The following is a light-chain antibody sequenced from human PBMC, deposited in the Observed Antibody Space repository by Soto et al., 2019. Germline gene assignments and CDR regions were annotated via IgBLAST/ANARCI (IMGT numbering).Light chain of an antibody. CDR2: GAS. J-gene: IGKJ5*01. Sequence: EIVMTQSPASLSLPPVARATVSCSASQSITGNLTWYQQKPGQAPRLLIFGASDRATGTPDRFSGSGSGTDFTLTISRLEPEDSAVYYCQQFDDSVTFGKGTQLEIK. V-gene: IGKV3-20*01. CDR3: QQFDDSVT. CDR1: QSITGN.